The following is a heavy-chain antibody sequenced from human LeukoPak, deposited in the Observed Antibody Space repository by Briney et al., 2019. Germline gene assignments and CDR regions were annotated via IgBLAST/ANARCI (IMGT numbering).Heavy chain of an antibody. J-gene: IGHJ4*02. CDR1: GVAISSHF. CDR2: IYTSGTT. D-gene: IGHD3-10*01. V-gene: IGHV4-4*07. CDR3: ASNLWFGELLSDY. Sequence: SETLSLTCTFSGVAISSHFWSWIRQPAGKGMEWIGRIYTSGTTNYTPSFKSRVTIPVDTSKNQFSLKLSSVTAADTAVYYCASNLWFGELLSDYWGQGTLVTVSX.